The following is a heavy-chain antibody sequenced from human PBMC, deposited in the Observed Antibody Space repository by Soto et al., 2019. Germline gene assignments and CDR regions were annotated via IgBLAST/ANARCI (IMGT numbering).Heavy chain of an antibody. D-gene: IGHD3-10*01. CDR2: INAADGNT. CDR1: GYTFAIYT. Sequence: GASVKVSCKASGYTFAIYTMHWVRQAPGQRLEWMGWINAADGNTEYSQKFQGRVTITRDTSASTVYMELSSLRSEDSAVYYCARRYLPPYSGSGSYYDPDAFDVWGQGTMVTVSS. J-gene: IGHJ3*01. CDR3: ARRYLPPYSGSGSYYDPDAFDV. V-gene: IGHV1-3*01.